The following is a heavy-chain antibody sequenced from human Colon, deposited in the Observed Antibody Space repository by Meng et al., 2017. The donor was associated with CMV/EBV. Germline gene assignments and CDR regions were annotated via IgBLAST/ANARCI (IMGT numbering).Heavy chain of an antibody. CDR3: ARDSNLSGLAY. V-gene: IGHV4-4*07. D-gene: IGHD3-10*01. J-gene: IGHJ4*02. CDR2: VYISGNT. CDR1: GASITSYY. Sequence: QGQLRESGPGLGKPSETLPFTCTVSGASITSYYWSWFRQPAGKGLEWIGRVYISGNTNYNPSLKSRVTMSIDTSKNQLSLNIRSVTAADTAVYYCARDSNLSGLAYWGQGTLVTVSS.